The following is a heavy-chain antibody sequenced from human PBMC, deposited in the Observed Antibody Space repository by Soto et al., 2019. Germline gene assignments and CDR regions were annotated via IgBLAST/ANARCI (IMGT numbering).Heavy chain of an antibody. D-gene: IGHD3-10*01. J-gene: IGHJ6*02. CDR1: GFSLNTGGVD. CDR2: IYWDDDE. Sequence: ITLKESGPTLVKPTQTLTLTCTFSGFSLNTGGVDVGWVRQPRGKAMEWLALIYWDDDERYRPSLRSRLNITKDTINNQVVLTMTNMDPEDTATYYCVRNWRYYGGDSYYGMDAWGQGTTVTVSS. CDR3: VRNWRYYGGDSYYGMDA. V-gene: IGHV2-5*02.